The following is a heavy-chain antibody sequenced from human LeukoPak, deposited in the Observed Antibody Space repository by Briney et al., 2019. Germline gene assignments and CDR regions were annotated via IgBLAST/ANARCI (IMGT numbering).Heavy chain of an antibody. CDR2: IYYSGST. Sequence: SETLSLTCTVSGGSISSYYWSWIRQPPGKGLEWIGYIYYSGSTNYNPSLKSRVTISVDTSKNQFSLKLSSVTAADTAVYYCARGSRACSSTSCYLFDMYYYYGMDVWGQGTTVTVSS. J-gene: IGHJ6*02. D-gene: IGHD2-2*01. V-gene: IGHV4-59*01. CDR3: ARGSRACSSTSCYLFDMYYYYGMDV. CDR1: GGSISSYY.